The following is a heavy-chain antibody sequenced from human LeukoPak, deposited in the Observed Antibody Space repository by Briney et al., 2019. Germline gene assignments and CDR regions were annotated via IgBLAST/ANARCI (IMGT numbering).Heavy chain of an antibody. D-gene: IGHD3-22*01. CDR1: GGSFSGYY. CDR3: ARAYDYYDSSGPDAFDI. V-gene: IGHV4-34*01. Sequence: SETLSLTCAVYGGSFSGYYWSWLRPPPAKGVEWIGEINHSGSTNYNPSLKSRVTISVDTSKYQFSLKLSSVTAADTGVYYCARAYDYYDSSGPDAFDIWGQGTMVTVSS. CDR2: INHSGST. J-gene: IGHJ3*02.